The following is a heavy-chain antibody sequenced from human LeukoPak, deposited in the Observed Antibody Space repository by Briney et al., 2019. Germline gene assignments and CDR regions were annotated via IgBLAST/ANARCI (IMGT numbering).Heavy chain of an antibody. CDR3: ARPNIVVVPAATENEYYYYGMDV. V-gene: IGHV1-69*04. CDR2: IIPILGIA. J-gene: IGHJ6*02. CDR1: GGTFISYA. D-gene: IGHD2-2*01. Sequence: GASVKVSCKASGGTFISYAISWVRQASGQGLEWMGRIIPILGIANYAQKFQGRVTITADKSTSTAYMELSSLRSEDTAVYYCARPNIVVVPAATENEYYYYGMDVWGQGTTVTVSS.